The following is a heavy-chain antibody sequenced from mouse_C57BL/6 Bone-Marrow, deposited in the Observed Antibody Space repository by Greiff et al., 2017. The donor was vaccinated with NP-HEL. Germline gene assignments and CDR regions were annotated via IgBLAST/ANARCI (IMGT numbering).Heavy chain of an antibody. CDR2: IYPGSGST. D-gene: IGHD2-3*01. V-gene: IGHV1-55*01. Sequence: QVQLQQPGAELVKPGASVKMSCKASGYTFTSYWITWVKQRPGQGLEWIGVIYPGSGSTNYNEKFKSKATLTVDTSSSTAYMQLSSLTSEDSAVYYCATVSAGFYGWYFDVWGTGTTVTAAS. CDR3: ATVSAGFYGWYFDV. CDR1: GYTFTSYW. J-gene: IGHJ1*03.